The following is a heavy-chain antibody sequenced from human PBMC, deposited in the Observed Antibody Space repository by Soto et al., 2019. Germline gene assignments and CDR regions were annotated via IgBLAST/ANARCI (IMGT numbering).Heavy chain of an antibody. CDR1: GGTFSSYA. J-gene: IGHJ5*02. V-gene: IGHV1-69*12. CDR3: ARGGAIVVVPTAISWFDP. Sequence: QVQLVQSGAEVKKPGSSVKVSCKASGGTFSSYAISWVRQAPGQGLEWMGGIIPIFGTANYAQKFQGRVTITAVEAPSTAYMELSSLRSEDTAVYYCARGGAIVVVPTAISWFDPWGQGTLVTVSS. D-gene: IGHD2-2*01. CDR2: IIPIFGTA.